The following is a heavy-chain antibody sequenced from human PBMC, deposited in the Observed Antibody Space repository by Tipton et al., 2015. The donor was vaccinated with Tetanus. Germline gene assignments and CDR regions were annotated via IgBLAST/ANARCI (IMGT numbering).Heavy chain of an antibody. D-gene: IGHD1-26*01. V-gene: IGHV1-46*01. Sequence: QVQLVQSGAEVKKPGASVKVSCKASGCTFTSYYMHWVRQAPGQGLEWMGIINPSGGSTSYAQKFQGRVTMTRDTSTSTAYMELRSLRSDDTAVYYCARGEWEPQLPTLDYWGQGTLVTVSS. CDR3: ARGEWEPQLPTLDY. CDR2: INPSGGST. CDR1: GCTFTSYY. J-gene: IGHJ4*02.